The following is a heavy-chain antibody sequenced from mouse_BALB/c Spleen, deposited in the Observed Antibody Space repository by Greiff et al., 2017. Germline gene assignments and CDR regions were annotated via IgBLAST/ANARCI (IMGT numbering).Heavy chain of an antibody. Sequence: EVKLVESGGGLVQPGGSRKLSCAASGFTFSSFGMHWVRQAPEKGLEWVAYISSGSSTIYYADTVKGRFTISRDNPKNTLFLQMTSLRSEDTAMYYCASEQLGLPYYYAMDYWGQGTSVTVSS. CDR2: ISSGSSTI. D-gene: IGHD3-1*01. CDR1: GFTFSSFG. V-gene: IGHV5-17*02. J-gene: IGHJ4*01. CDR3: ASEQLGLPYYYAMDY.